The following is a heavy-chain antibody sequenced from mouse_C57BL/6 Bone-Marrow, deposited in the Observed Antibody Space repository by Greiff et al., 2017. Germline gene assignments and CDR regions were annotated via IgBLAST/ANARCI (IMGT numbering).Heavy chain of an antibody. D-gene: IGHD2-2*01. V-gene: IGHV1-81*01. J-gene: IGHJ3*01. CDR1: GYTFTSYG. CDR3: ARATIMVTTGRFAY. CDR2: IYPRSGNT. Sequence: QVQLQQSGAELARPGASVKLSCKASGYTFTSYGISWVKQRPGQGLEWIGEIYPRSGNTYYNEKFKGKATLTADKSSSTAYMELRSLTSEDSAVYVCARATIMVTTGRFAYWGQGTLVTVSA.